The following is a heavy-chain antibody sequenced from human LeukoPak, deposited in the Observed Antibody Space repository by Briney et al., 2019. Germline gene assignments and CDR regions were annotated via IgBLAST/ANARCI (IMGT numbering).Heavy chain of an antibody. V-gene: IGHV3-23*01. D-gene: IGHD3-22*01. CDR1: GFTFSSYA. CDR3: AKSRGYYYDSSGYQSDY. Sequence: PGGSLRLSCAASGFTFSSYAMSWVRQAPGKGLEWVSAISGSGGSTYYADSVKGRFTISRDNSKNTLYLQMNSLRAEDTAVYYCAKSRGYYYDSSGYQSDYWGQGTLVTVSS. J-gene: IGHJ4*02. CDR2: ISGSGGST.